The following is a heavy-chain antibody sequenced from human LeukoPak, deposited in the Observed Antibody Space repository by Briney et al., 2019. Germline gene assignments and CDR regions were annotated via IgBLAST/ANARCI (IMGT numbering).Heavy chain of an antibody. D-gene: IGHD3-3*01. CDR1: GGSISSSSYY. CDR2: IYYSGST. J-gene: IGHJ4*02. V-gene: IGHV4-39*01. Sequence: SETLSLTCTVSGGSISSSSYYWGWIRQPPGKGLEWIGSIYYSGSTYYNPSLKSRVTISVDTSKNQFSLKLSSVTAADTAVYYCARHSGFLEWLLDYWGQGTLATVSS. CDR3: ARHSGFLEWLLDY.